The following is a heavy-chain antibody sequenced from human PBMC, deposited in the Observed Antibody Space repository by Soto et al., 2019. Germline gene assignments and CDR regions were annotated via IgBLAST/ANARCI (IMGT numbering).Heavy chain of an antibody. J-gene: IGHJ4*02. Sequence: SETLSLTCTVSGGSISSGGYYWSWIRQLPGKGLEWIGYIYYSGSTYYNPSLKSRLTISVDTSKNQFSLKLSSVTAADTAVYYCARDSSGYTFFDYWGQGTLVTVSS. CDR2: IYYSGST. CDR3: ARDSSGYTFFDY. V-gene: IGHV4-31*03. D-gene: IGHD6-13*01. CDR1: GGSISSGGYY.